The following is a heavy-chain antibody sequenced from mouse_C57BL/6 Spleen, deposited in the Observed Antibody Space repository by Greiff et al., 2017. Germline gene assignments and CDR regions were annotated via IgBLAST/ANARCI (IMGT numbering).Heavy chain of an antibody. CDR2: IWTGGGT. CDR1: GFSLTSYA. J-gene: IGHJ2*01. Sequence: QVQLQQSGPGLVAPSQSLSITCTVSGFSLTSYAISWVRQPPGKGLEWLGVIWTGGGTNYNSALKSRLSISKDNSKSQVFLKMNRLQTDDTARYYCARDSSGYGDYFDYWGQGTTLTVSS. V-gene: IGHV2-9-1*01. D-gene: IGHD3-2*02. CDR3: ARDSSGYGDYFDY.